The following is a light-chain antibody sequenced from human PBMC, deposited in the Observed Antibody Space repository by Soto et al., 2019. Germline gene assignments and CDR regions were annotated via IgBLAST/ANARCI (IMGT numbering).Light chain of an antibody. CDR2: AAS. Sequence: DIVMTQSPATLSLSPGERATLSCRASQSISSNLAWYQHKPGQAPRLLIYAASTRASGIPARFSGGGSGTEFSLTITSLQSEDFAIYYCQQYKNWPPMYTFGKGTRLEI. V-gene: IGKV3-15*01. CDR3: QQYKNWPPMYT. CDR1: QSISSN. J-gene: IGKJ2*01.